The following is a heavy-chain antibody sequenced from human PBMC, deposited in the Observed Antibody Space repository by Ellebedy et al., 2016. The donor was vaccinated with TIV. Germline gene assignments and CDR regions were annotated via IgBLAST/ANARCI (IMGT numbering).Heavy chain of an antibody. CDR2: IWYDGSND. CDR1: GFNFNDYW. V-gene: IGHV3-33*08. J-gene: IGHJ4*02. CDR3: ARANNFDY. Sequence: GESLKISCAASGFNFNDYWMTWVRQAPGKGLEWVASIWYDGSNDNYGDSVKGRLTISRDNAKNSLSLQMNSLRAEDTAVYYCARANNFDYWGQGTLVTVSS.